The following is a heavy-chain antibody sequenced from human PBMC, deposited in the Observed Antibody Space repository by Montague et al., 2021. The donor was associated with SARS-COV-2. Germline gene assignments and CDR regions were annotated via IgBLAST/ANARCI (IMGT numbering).Heavy chain of an antibody. V-gene: IGHV4-4*08. J-gene: IGHJ3*02. CDR2: IYTSGST. CDR1: GGSISSYY. CDR3: ARILGTYYDFWSGERAIDAFDI. D-gene: IGHD3-3*01. Sequence: SETLSLTCTVSGGSISSYYWGWIRQPPGKGLEWIGYIYTSGSTNYNPSLKSRVTISVDTSKNQFSLKLSSVTAADTAVYYCARILGTYYDFWSGERAIDAFDIWGQGTMVTASS.